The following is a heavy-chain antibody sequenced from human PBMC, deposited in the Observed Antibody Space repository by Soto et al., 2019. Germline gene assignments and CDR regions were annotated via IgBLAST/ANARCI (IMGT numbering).Heavy chain of an antibody. V-gene: IGHV4-4*07. CDR2: VYSSGTT. J-gene: IGHJ4*02. CDR3: AKDIGSYAYGEGY. CDR1: GGSINSYW. D-gene: IGHD3-10*01. Sequence: TSETLSLTCSVSGGSINSYWWSWIRQPAGKGLEWIGRVYSSGTTDYNPSLNSRATLSVETSKNQFSLKLSSVTAADTAVYYCAKDIGSYAYGEGYWCQGIQVTVSS.